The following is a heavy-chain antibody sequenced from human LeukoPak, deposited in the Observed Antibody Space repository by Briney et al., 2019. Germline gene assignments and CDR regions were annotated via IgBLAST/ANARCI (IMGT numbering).Heavy chain of an antibody. CDR1: GGSISSGSYY. CDR2: IYTSGST. CDR3: ARDAPKWQWLFYY. V-gene: IGHV4-61*02. Sequence: SQTLSLTCTVSGGSISSGSYYWSWIRQPAGKGLEWIGRIYTSGSTNYNPSLKSRVTISVDTSKNQFSLKLSSVTAADTAVYYCARDAPKWQWLFYYWGQGTLVTVSS. D-gene: IGHD6-19*01. J-gene: IGHJ4*02.